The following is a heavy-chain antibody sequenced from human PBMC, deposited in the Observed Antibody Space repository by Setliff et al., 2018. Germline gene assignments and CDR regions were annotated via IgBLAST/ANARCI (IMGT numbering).Heavy chain of an antibody. Sequence: GESLKISCKGSGYSFNTYWIGWVRQMPGKGLEWMGFIYPGDSDTRYSPSFQVRFTISRDNAKNSLFLQMISLRAEDTAVYYCAGGRRYDYGWDFDYWGQGTLVTVSS. CDR3: AGGRRYDYGWDFDY. D-gene: IGHD4-17*01. CDR1: GYSFNTYW. V-gene: IGHV5-51*01. J-gene: IGHJ4*02. CDR2: IYPGDSDT.